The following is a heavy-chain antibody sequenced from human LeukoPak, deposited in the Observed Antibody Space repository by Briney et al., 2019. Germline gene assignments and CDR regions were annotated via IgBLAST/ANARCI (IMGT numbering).Heavy chain of an antibody. CDR1: GDSVSSNSAA. CDR3: ARDSPLTTVTTFPYWYFDL. D-gene: IGHD4-17*01. Sequence: SQTLSLTCAISGDSVSSNSAAWNWIRQSPSRGLEWLGRTYYRSKWYNDYAVSVKSRITINPDTSKNQFSLQLNAVTPEDTAVYYCARDSPLTTVTTFPYWYFDLWGRGTLVTVSS. J-gene: IGHJ2*01. V-gene: IGHV6-1*01. CDR2: TYYRSKWYN.